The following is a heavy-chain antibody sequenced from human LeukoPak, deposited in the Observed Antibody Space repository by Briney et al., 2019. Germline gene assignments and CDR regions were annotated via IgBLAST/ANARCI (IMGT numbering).Heavy chain of an antibody. V-gene: IGHV4-39*01. CDR1: GGSINSSSYY. D-gene: IGHD3-10*01. CDR3: ARRFAPSRNDAFDF. CDR2: IYYSGST. J-gene: IGHJ3*01. Sequence: SETLSLTCTVSGGSINSSSYYWGWIRQPPGKGLEWIGTIYYSGSTYYNPSLKSRVTISVDTSKNQFSLKLSSVTASDTAVYYCARRFAPSRNDAFDFWGQGTMVTVSS.